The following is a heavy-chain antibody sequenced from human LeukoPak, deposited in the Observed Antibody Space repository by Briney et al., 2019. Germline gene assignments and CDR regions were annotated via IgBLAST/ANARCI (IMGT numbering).Heavy chain of an antibody. V-gene: IGHV3-23*01. J-gene: IGHJ4*02. CDR2: ISTSGANT. Sequence: GGSLRLSCAGSGFIFSSYALSWVRQAPGKGLEWVSAISTSGANTYYADSVRGRLTISRDNSKNTLYLQMNTLRAEDTAVYYCATTKEARRYFDYWGQGTLVTVSS. CDR1: GFIFSSYA. CDR3: ATTKEARRYFDY. D-gene: IGHD1-1*01.